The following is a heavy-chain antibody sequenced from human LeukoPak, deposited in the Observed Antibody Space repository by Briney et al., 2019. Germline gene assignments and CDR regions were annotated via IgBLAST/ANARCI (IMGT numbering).Heavy chain of an antibody. V-gene: IGHV3-30*04. CDR3: ARGTFGLEIDY. Sequence: GRSLRLSCAASGFTFSSYAMHWVRQAPGKGLEWVAVISYDGSNKYYADSVKGRFTISRDNSKNTLYLQMNSLRAEDMAVYYCARGTFGLEIDYWGQGTLVTVSS. CDR1: GFTFSSYA. J-gene: IGHJ4*02. D-gene: IGHD3-16*01. CDR2: ISYDGSNK.